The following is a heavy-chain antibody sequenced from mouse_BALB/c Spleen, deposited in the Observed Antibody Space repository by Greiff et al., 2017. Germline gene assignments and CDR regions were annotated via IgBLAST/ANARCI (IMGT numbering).Heavy chain of an antibody. CDR1: GYAFSSYW. V-gene: IGHV1-80*01. D-gene: IGHD2-4*01. Sequence: VKLVESGAELVRPGSSVKISCKASGYAFSSYWMNWVKQRPGQGLEWIGQIYPGDGDTNYNGKFKGKATLTADKSSSTAYMQLSSLTSEDSAVYFCARSGNYDEGYYAMDYWGQGTSVTVSS. CDR3: ARSGNYDEGYYAMDY. CDR2: IYPGDGDT. J-gene: IGHJ4*01.